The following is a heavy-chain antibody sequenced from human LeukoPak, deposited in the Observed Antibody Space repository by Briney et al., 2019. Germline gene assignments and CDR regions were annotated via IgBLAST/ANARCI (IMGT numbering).Heavy chain of an antibody. CDR3: TSPIVPAAPGYYYYYMDV. V-gene: IGHV3-73*01. D-gene: IGHD2-2*01. Sequence: GGSLRLSCAASGFTFSGSAMHWVRQASGKGLEWVGRIRSKANSYATAYAASVKGRFPFSRDDSKTTAYLQMNSLKTEDTAVYCCTSPIVPAAPGYYYYYMDVWGKGTTVTVSS. J-gene: IGHJ6*03. CDR2: IRSKANSYAT. CDR1: GFTFSGSA.